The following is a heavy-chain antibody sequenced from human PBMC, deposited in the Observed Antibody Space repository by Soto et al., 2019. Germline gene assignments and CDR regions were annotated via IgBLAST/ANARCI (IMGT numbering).Heavy chain of an antibody. J-gene: IGHJ4*02. Sequence: QVQLVESGGGVVQPGRSLRLSCAASGFTFSSFGLHWVRQAQGKGLEWVAVISYDGSNKFYADSVKGRFTISRDNSKNTLYLQMNSLRLEDTAVYYCVKGGPGYCTSGTCYPDYWGQGTLVTVSS. V-gene: IGHV3-30*18. CDR2: ISYDGSNK. D-gene: IGHD2-15*01. CDR3: VKGGPGYCTSGTCYPDY. CDR1: GFTFSSFG.